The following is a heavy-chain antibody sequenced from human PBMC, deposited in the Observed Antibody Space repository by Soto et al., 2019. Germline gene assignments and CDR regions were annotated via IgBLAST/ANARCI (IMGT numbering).Heavy chain of an antibody. D-gene: IGHD3-3*01. CDR3: ARPYYVFWCGYYSGFGY. CDR2: LYYSESI. J-gene: IGHJ4*02. CDR1: GGCISSSSYY. Sequence: SEPPSLTCTDYGGCISSSSYYWGWIGQTPGKGLEWLGRLYYSESIYYNPSLTSRVSISVDTSKNQFSLNLSSVTAADTAVYYCARPYYVFWCGYYSGFGYWGQGTLVTVSS. V-gene: IGHV4-39*01.